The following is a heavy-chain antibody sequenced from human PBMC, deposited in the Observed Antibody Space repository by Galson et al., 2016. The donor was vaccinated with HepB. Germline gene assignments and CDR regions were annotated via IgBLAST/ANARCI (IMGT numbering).Heavy chain of an antibody. D-gene: IGHD2-21*02. V-gene: IGHV3-30-3*01. CDR1: GFTFSSYG. J-gene: IGHJ4*02. CDR2: ASYDGSNN. CDR3: ARDANLAYCFGDCYWFDY. Sequence: SLRLSCAASGFTFSSYGMHWVRQAPGKGLEWVAAASYDGSNNYYPDSVKDRLTVSRDNSKNTLYLQMNRLRTEDTAVYYCARDANLAYCFGDCYWFDYWGPGTLFTVSS.